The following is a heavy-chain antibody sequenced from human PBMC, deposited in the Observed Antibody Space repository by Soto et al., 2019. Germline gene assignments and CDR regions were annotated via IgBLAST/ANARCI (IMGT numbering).Heavy chain of an antibody. J-gene: IGHJ4*01. Sequence: QVQLLPWGAGLLKPSETLSLTCAVYGGSFSGYYWSWIRQPPGKGLEWIGEINHSGSTNYNPSLKSRVTISVDTCMYQSSLKLSSVTAADTAVYCCARLDPVTVDYWGHGTLVIVSS. CDR2: INHSGST. CDR3: ARLDPVTVDY. D-gene: IGHD4-17*01. CDR1: GGSFSGYY. V-gene: IGHV4-34*01.